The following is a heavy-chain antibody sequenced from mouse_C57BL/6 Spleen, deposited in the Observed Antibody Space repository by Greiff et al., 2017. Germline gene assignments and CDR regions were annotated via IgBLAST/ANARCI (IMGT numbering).Heavy chain of an antibody. CDR3: ARKGKGQAMDY. Sequence: VQLQQSGPELVKPGASVKMSCKASGYTFTDYNMHWVKQSPGKSLEWIGYINPNNGGTSYNQKFKGKATLTVNTSSITAYMELRSLTSEDAAVYYCARKGKGQAMDYWGQGTSVTVSS. D-gene: IGHD3-3*01. CDR2: INPNNGGT. CDR1: GYTFTDYN. J-gene: IGHJ4*01. V-gene: IGHV1-22*01.